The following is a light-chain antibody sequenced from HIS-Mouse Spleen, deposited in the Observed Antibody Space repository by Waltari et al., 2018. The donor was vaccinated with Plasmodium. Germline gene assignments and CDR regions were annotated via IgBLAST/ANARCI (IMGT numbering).Light chain of an antibody. J-gene: IGLJ3*02. Sequence: VLTQPPSSSASPGESARLTCTLPSDINVGSYNIYWYQQKPGQAPGLVIYEDSKRPSGIPEGFSGSSSGTMATLTISGAQVEDEADYYCYSTDSSGNHRVFGGGTKLTVL. V-gene: IGLV3-10*01. CDR1: NVGSYN. CDR2: EDS. CDR3: YSTDSSGNHRV.